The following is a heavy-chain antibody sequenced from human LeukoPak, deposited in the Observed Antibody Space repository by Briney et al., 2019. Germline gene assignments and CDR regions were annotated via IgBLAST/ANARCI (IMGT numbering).Heavy chain of an antibody. J-gene: IGHJ4*02. Sequence: PGGSLRLSCTASGFTFSNYAMHWVRQAPGKGLEYVAAISSNGGSTYYANSVKGRVTISRDNSKNTLHLQMGSLRAEDMAVYYCARLYYSSTSCLFDYWGQGTLVTVSS. D-gene: IGHD2-2*01. CDR2: ISSNGGST. CDR1: GFTFSNYA. V-gene: IGHV3-64*01. CDR3: ARLYYSSTSCLFDY.